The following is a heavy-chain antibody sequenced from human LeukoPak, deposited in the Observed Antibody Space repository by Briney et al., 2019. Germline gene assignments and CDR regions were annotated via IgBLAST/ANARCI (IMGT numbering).Heavy chain of an antibody. CDR3: ARVAAGHFYYYYYMDV. J-gene: IGHJ6*03. D-gene: IGHD6-13*01. CDR2: IYYSGST. CDR1: GGSISSYY. Sequence: SETLSLTCTVSGGSISSYYWSWIRQPPGKGLEWIGYIYYSGSTNYNPSLKSRVTISVDTSKNQFSLKLSSVTAADTAVYYCARVAAGHFYYYYYMDVWGKGTTVTVSS. V-gene: IGHV4-59*01.